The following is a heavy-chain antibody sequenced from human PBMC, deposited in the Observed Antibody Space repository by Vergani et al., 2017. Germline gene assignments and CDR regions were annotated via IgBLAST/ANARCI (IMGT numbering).Heavy chain of an antibody. V-gene: IGHV3-30*02. D-gene: IGHD3-9*01. Sequence: VQLLESGGGLVQPGGSLRLSCAASGFTFSSYGMHWVRQAPGKGLEWVAFIRYDGSNKYYADSVKGRFTISRDNSKNTLYLQMNSLRAEDTAVYYCAKDLDDILTGPFDYWGQGTLVTVSS. J-gene: IGHJ4*02. CDR2: IRYDGSNK. CDR3: AKDLDDILTGPFDY. CDR1: GFTFSSYG.